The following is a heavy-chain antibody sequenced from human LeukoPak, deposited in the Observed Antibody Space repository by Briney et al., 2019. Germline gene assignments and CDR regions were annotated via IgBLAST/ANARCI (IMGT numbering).Heavy chain of an antibody. CDR3: ARGSPGGSSWYHLGRFDAFDI. Sequence: PSETLSLTCTVSGGSNSSYYWSWIRQPPGKGLEWIGYIYYSGSTNYNPSLKSRVTISVDTSKNQFSLKLSSVTAADTAVYYCARGSPGGSSWYHLGRFDAFDIWGQGAMVTVSS. CDR2: IYYSGST. CDR1: GGSNSSYY. V-gene: IGHV4-59*01. J-gene: IGHJ3*02. D-gene: IGHD6-13*01.